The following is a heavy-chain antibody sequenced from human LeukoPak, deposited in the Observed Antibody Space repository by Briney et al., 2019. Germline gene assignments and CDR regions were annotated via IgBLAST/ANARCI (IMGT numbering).Heavy chain of an antibody. J-gene: IGHJ1*01. Sequence: GGSLRLSCAASGFTFSSYSMNWVRQAPGKGLEWVSSISSSSSYIYYADSVKGRFTISRDNAKNSLYLQMNSLRAEDTAVYYCAKDRAYYDTSGFAEYFHHWGQGTLVTVSS. CDR2: ISSSSSYI. CDR3: AKDRAYYDTSGFAEYFHH. V-gene: IGHV3-21*04. D-gene: IGHD3-22*01. CDR1: GFTFSSYS.